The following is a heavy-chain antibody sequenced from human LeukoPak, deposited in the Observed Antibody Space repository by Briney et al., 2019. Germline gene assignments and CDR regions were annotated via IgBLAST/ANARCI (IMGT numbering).Heavy chain of an antibody. CDR2: ILGSGISS. V-gene: IGHV3-23*01. CDR1: GFTFSSYA. CDR3: GTPQSPSRGFYMDV. J-gene: IGHJ6*03. Sequence: GGSLRLSCAAPGFTFSSYAMNWVRQAPGKGLEWVAAILGSGISSYYADSVKGRFTISRDNSKNTLYLQMNSLRAEDTAVYYCGTPQSPSRGFYMDVWGKGTTVTVSS.